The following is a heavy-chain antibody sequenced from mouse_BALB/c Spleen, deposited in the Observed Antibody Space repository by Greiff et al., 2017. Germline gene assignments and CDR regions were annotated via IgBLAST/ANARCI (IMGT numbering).Heavy chain of an antibody. D-gene: IGHD2-2*01. CDR1: GFTFSSFG. J-gene: IGHJ2*01. CDR2: ISSGSSTI. V-gene: IGHV5-17*02. Sequence: EVKLQESGGGLVQPGGSRKLSCAASGFTFSSFGMHWVRQAPEKGLEWVAYISSGSSTIYYADTVKGRFTISRDNPKNTLFLQMTSLRSEDTAMYYCAREGLRRDFDYWGQGTTLTVSS. CDR3: AREGLRRDFDY.